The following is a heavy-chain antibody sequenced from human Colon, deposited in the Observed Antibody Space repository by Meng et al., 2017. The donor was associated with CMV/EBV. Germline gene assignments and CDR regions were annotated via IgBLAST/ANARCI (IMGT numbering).Heavy chain of an antibody. V-gene: IGHV2-5*02. D-gene: IGHD3-10*01. CDR3: AHRPYGSGSYFFDY. Sequence: TLKEAGTTLVKPTQTLTLTCTFPGFSLSTIGMGVGWIRQPPGKALEWLGVIYWDDDKRYSPSLKSRLTITKDTSKNQVVLTMTNLDPLDTATYYCAHRPYGSGSYFFDYWGQGTLVTVSS. CDR2: IYWDDDK. CDR1: GFSLSTIGMG. J-gene: IGHJ4*02.